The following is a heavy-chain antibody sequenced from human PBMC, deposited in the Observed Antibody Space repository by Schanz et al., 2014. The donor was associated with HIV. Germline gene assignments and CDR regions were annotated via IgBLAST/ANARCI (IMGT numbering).Heavy chain of an antibody. CDR3: AKDGSRKVRFLEGPGYYLDH. D-gene: IGHD3-3*01. CDR1: GFKFSDSW. V-gene: IGHV3-30*18. J-gene: IGHJ4*02. CDR2: ISYDGSKK. Sequence: QVQLVESGGGLVNPGGSLRLSCAASGFKFSDSWMHWVRQSPGKGLEWMAIISYDGSKKYYADSVKGRFTISRDNSKNTLYVELNSLRPEDTAVYYCAKDGSRKVRFLEGPGYYLDHWGQGALVTVSS.